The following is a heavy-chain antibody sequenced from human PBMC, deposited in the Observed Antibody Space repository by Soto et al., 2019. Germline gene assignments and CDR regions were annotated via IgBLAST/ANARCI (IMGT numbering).Heavy chain of an antibody. CDR1: GGTFSDCT. D-gene: IGHD2-21*01. CDR3: ATSYCGNECQPNRAYYYFAGDV. V-gene: IGHV1-69*01. J-gene: IGHJ6*02. Sequence: QVRLVQSGAEVRKPGSSVKVSCRASGGTFSDCTVTWVRQAPGQGLEWMGGIIPILEATKYAQTFQDRVTFTADESKSTVFMALSSVTNEDRAVYFCATSYCGNECQPNRAYYYFAGDVWGQGTTVSVSS. CDR2: IIPILEAT.